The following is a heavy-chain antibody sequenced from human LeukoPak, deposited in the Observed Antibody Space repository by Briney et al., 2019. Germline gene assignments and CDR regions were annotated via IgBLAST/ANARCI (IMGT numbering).Heavy chain of an antibody. CDR3: AREGQYDFWSGLKWFDP. J-gene: IGHJ5*02. D-gene: IGHD3-3*01. CDR2: IKHDGSEK. CDR1: GFTFSTSW. V-gene: IGHV3-7*01. Sequence: PGGSLRLSCAASGFTFSTSWMSWVRQAPGKGLEWVANIKHDGSEKNFVDSVKGRCTISRDNANNSLFLQINNVRDEDTATYYCAREGQYDFWSGLKWFDPWGQGTLVIVSS.